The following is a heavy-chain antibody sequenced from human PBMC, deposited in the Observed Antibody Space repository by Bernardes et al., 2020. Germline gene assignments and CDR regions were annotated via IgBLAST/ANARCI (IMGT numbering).Heavy chain of an antibody. V-gene: IGHV3-33*01. CDR2: IWYDGSNK. Sequence: GGSLRLSCAVSGFTFRNFGMHWVRQAPGKGLEWVAVIWYDGSNKFYADSVQGRFTISRDNSKNTLYLQMNSLRAEDTAVYYCARDNHNYDTWGQGTLVIVSP. CDR3: ARDNHNYDT. CDR1: GFTFRNFG. D-gene: IGHD3-22*01. J-gene: IGHJ5*02.